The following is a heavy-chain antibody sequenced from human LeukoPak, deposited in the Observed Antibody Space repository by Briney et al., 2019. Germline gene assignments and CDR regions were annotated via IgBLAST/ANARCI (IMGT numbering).Heavy chain of an antibody. Sequence: GGSLRLSCAASGLTFSSYWMSWVRQGPGRGLEWVADIKHDGSEQYYLDAVKGRFTISRDNAKNSLYLQMNSLRAEDTAVYYCARDTSGRSGWHHFDNWGQGTLVTVSS. CDR3: ARDTSGRSGWHHFDN. V-gene: IGHV3-7*01. CDR1: GLTFSSYW. CDR2: IKHDGSEQ. J-gene: IGHJ4*02. D-gene: IGHD6-19*01.